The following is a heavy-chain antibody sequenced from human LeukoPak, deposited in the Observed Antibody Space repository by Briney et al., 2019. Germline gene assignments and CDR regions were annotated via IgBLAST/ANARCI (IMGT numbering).Heavy chain of an antibody. D-gene: IGHD2-21*01. CDR1: GVTFSNLW. V-gene: IGHV3-23*01. J-gene: IGHJ4*02. CDR2: ISVSGNT. CDR3: AKAPVTTCSGAYCYPFDY. Sequence: GGSLRLSCGVSGVTFSNLWMSWVRPAPGKGLEWVSAISVSGNTYHADSVKGRFTISRDSSKNTLYLQMNRLRAEDAAVYYCAKAPVTTCSGAYCYPFDYWGQGTLVTVSS.